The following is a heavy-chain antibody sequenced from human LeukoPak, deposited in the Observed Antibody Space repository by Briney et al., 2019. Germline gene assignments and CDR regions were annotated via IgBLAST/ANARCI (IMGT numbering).Heavy chain of an antibody. D-gene: IGHD3-3*01. Sequence: GVSLKISCKASGYSFVSHWIVWVRQMPGKGLEWLGIIYPGDSDTRYSPPFQGQVTISADKSISTAYLQWNSLRASDTAMYYCARRPSYDFWSGYYGADGLDIRGQGTMVTVSS. CDR2: IYPGDSDT. J-gene: IGHJ3*02. V-gene: IGHV5-51*01. CDR3: ARRPSYDFWSGYYGADGLDI. CDR1: GYSFVSHW.